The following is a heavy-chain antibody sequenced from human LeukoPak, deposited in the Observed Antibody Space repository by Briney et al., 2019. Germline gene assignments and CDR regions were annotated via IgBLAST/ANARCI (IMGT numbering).Heavy chain of an antibody. CDR3: ARTLDYGDYAFDY. V-gene: IGHV1-69*13. CDR1: GGTFSSYA. CDR2: IIPIFGTA. Sequence: ASVNVSCKASGGTFSSYAISWVRQAPGQGLEWMGGIIPIFGTANYAQKFQGRVTITADESTSTAYMELSSLRSEDTAVYYCARTLDYGDYAFDYWGQGTLVTVSS. J-gene: IGHJ4*02. D-gene: IGHD4-17*01.